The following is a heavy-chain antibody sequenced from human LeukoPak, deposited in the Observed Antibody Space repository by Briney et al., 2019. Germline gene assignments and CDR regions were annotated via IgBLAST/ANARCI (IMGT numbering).Heavy chain of an antibody. CDR1: GFTFSSYS. V-gene: IGHV3-21*01. J-gene: IGHJ3*02. CDR2: ISSSSSYI. CDR3: ARPYCSSTSCYLDAFDI. Sequence: GGSLRLSCAASGFTFSSYSMNWVRQAPGKGLEWVSSISSSSSYIYYADSVKGRFTISRDNAKNSLYLQMNSLRAEDTAVYYCARPYCSSTSCYLDAFDIWGQGTMVTVYS. D-gene: IGHD2-2*01.